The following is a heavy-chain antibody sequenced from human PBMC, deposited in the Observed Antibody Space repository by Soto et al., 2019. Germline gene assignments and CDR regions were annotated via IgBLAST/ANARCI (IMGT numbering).Heavy chain of an antibody. CDR2: INHSGST. V-gene: IGHV4-34*01. CDR3: ARGHEFDY. CDR1: GGSFSGYY. Sequence: QVQLQQWGAGLLKPSETLSLTCAVYGGSFSGYYWSWIRQPPGKGLEWIGEINHSGSTNYNPSLKSRVIISVDPSKNQFSLKLSSVTAADTAVYYCARGHEFDYWGQGTLVTVSS. J-gene: IGHJ4*02.